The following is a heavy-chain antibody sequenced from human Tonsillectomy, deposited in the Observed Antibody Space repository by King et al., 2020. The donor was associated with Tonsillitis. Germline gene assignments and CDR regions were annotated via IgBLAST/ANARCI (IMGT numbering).Heavy chain of an antibody. Sequence: VQLVESGGNLVQPGGSLRLSCAASGFTFSSYAMNWVRQAPGKGLEWVSGISASGSSTYYADSVKGRFTISRDNSKSTRYLQMNSLRAEDTAVYYFSKDQLGISYYFDYWGQGTLVTVSS. CDR2: ISASGSST. CDR1: GFTFSSYA. V-gene: IGHV3-23*04. J-gene: IGHJ4*02. D-gene: IGHD7-27*01. CDR3: SKDQLGISYYFDY.